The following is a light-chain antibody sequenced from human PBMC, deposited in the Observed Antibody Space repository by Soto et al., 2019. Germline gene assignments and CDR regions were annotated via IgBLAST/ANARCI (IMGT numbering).Light chain of an antibody. CDR1: QSVSSN. Sequence: EIVMTQSPATLSVSPGERATLSCKASQSVSSNLAWYQQRPGQAPRLLIYAASTRATGIPARFSGSGFGTEFTLTISSLQSEDLAVYYCQQYNNWPAYTFGQGTRLEIK. CDR2: AAS. CDR3: QQYNNWPAYT. V-gene: IGKV3-15*01. J-gene: IGKJ2*01.